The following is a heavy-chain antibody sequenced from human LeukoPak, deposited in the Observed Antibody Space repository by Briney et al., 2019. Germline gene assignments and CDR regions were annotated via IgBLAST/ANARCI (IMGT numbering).Heavy chain of an antibody. D-gene: IGHD1-26*01. J-gene: IGHJ6*03. V-gene: IGHV1-46*01. CDR1: GYTFTSYY. Sequence: ASVKVSCKASGYTFTSYYMHWVRQAPGQGLEWMGIINPSGGSTSYAQKFQGRVTMTRDTSTSTVYMELSSLRSEDTAVYYCARTLYYTKYYYYYYMDVWGKGTTVTVSS. CDR2: INPSGGST. CDR3: ARTLYYTKYYYYYYMDV.